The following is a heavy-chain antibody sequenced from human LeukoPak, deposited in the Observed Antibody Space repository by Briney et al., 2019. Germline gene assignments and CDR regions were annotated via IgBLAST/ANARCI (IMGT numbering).Heavy chain of an antibody. V-gene: IGHV3-23*01. D-gene: IGHD5-24*01. J-gene: IGHJ4*02. CDR3: ANSRRDGYKYYFDY. CDR1: GFTFSSYA. CDR2: ISGSGGST. Sequence: GGSLRLSCAASGFTFSSYAMSWVRQAPGKGLEWVSAISGSGGSTYYADSVKGRFTISRDNSKNTLYLQMNSLRAEDTAVYYCANSRRDGYKYYFDYWGQGTLVTVSS.